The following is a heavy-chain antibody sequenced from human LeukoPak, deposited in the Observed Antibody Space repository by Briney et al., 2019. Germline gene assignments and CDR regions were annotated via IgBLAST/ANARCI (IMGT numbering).Heavy chain of an antibody. J-gene: IGHJ4*02. CDR3: ARGGRYCSGGSCYVDY. CDR1: GFTFSSYE. V-gene: IGHV3-48*03. CDR2: ISSSGSTI. D-gene: IGHD2-15*01. Sequence: GGSLSLSCAASGFTFSSYEMNWVRQAPGKGLEWVSYISSSGSTIYYADSVKGRFTISRDNAKNSLYLQMNSLRAEDTAVYYCARGGRYCSGGSCYVDYWGQGTLVTVSS.